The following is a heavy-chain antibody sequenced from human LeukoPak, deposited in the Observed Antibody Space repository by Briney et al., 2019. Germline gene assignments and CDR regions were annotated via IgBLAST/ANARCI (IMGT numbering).Heavy chain of an antibody. V-gene: IGHV3-48*03. CDR2: ISISGDTI. J-gene: IGHJ4*02. D-gene: IGHD5-18*01. CDR3: TRRYRGTLDH. CDR1: GFTFSNYE. Sequence: SGGSLRLSCAASGFTFSNYEMNWVRQATQKGLDWVSYISISGDTIYYADSVKGRFTISRDNAKNSLYRQMHSLRAEDTAVYYCTRRYRGTLDHWGQGTLVTVSS.